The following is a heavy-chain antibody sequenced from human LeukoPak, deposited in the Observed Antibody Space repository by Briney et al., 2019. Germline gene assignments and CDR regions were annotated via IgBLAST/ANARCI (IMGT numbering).Heavy chain of an antibody. D-gene: IGHD3-22*01. J-gene: IGHJ4*02. CDR2: ISYDGSNK. CDR3: ARGYYGSSGYYPFFDY. V-gene: IGHV3-30*03. Sequence: GRSLRLSCAASGFTFSSYGMHWVRQAPGKGLEWEAVISYDGSNKYYADSVKGRFTISRDNSKNTLYLQMNSLRAEDTAVYYCARGYYGSSGYYPFFDYWGQGTLVTVSS. CDR1: GFTFSSYG.